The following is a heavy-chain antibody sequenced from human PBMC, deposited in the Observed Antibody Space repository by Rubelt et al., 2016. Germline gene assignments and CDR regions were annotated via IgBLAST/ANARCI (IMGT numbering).Heavy chain of an antibody. Sequence: QVQLQQWGAGLLKPSETLSLTCAVYGGSFSGYYWSWIRQPPGKGLEWIGEINHSGSTNYNPSLTSRVTISVDQSKNQFALKLSSVTAADTAVYCCAREQQLVGGWFDPWGQGTLVTVSS. CDR3: AREQQLVGGWFDP. J-gene: IGHJ5*02. D-gene: IGHD6-13*01. CDR1: GGSFSGYY. V-gene: IGHV4-34*01. CDR2: INHSGST.